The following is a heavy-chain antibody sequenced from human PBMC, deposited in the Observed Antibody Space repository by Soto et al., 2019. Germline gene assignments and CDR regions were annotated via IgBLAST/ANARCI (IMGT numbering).Heavy chain of an antibody. D-gene: IGHD2-8*01. CDR1: GYSFTSYW. V-gene: IGHV5-51*01. CDR2: IYPGDSDT. J-gene: IGHJ5*02. Sequence: PGASLKISCPGVGYSFTSYWIGWVRQMPGKGLEWMGIIYPGDSDTRYSPSFQGQVTISADKSISTVYLQWSSLKASDTAMYYCARGYCTTNICDPWFDPWGQGTLVTVSS. CDR3: ARGYCTTNICDPWFDP.